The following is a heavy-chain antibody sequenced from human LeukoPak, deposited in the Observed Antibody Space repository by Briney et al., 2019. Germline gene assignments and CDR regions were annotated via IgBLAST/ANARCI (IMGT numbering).Heavy chain of an antibody. Sequence: PSQTLSLTCTVSGGSISSGSYYWSWIRQPAGKGLEWIGRIYTSGNTNYNPSLKSRVTISVDTSKNQFSLKLSSVTAADTAVYYCARDGSRYYDFWSGYWDYYYYYMDVWGKGTTVTVSS. CDR3: ARDGSRYYDFWSGYWDYYYYYMDV. CDR1: GGSISSGSYY. CDR2: IYTSGNT. V-gene: IGHV4-61*02. J-gene: IGHJ6*03. D-gene: IGHD3-3*01.